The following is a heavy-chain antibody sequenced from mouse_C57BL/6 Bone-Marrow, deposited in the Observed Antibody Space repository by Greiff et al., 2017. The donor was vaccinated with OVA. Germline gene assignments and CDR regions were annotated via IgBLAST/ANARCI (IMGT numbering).Heavy chain of an antibody. CDR2: INPSTGGT. J-gene: IGHJ4*01. Sequence: EVKVVESGPELVKPGASVKISCKASGYSFTGYYMNWVKQSPEKSLEWIGEINPSTGGTTYNQKFKAKATLTVDKSSSTAYMQLKSLTSEDSAVYYCAREEADDYAMDYWGQGTSVTVSS. V-gene: IGHV1-42*01. CDR3: AREEADDYAMDY. CDR1: GYSFTGYY.